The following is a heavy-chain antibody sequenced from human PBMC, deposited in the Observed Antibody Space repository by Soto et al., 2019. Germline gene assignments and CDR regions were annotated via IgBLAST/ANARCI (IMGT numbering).Heavy chain of an antibody. CDR1: GFTFSSYS. J-gene: IGHJ4*02. D-gene: IGHD3-22*01. CDR3: ASGYYDSSGPIDY. Sequence: GGSLRLSCAASGFTFSSYSMNWVRQAPGKGLEWVSYISSSSSTIYYADSVKGRFTISRDNAKNSLYLQMNSLRDEDTAVYYCASGYYDSSGPIDYWGQGTLVTVSS. CDR2: ISSSSSTI. V-gene: IGHV3-48*02.